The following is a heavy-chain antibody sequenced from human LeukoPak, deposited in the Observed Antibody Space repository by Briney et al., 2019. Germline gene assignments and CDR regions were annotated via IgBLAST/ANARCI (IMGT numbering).Heavy chain of an antibody. V-gene: IGHV3-74*03. CDR2: INSDGSST. CDR3: ARRVDAARWFDP. D-gene: IGHD2-15*01. CDR1: GFTFSNYF. Sequence: GGSLRLSCAASGFTFSNYFMHWVRQAPGKGLVWVSGINSDGSSTLYADSVKGRFTISRDNAKNTLYLQMSSLRDEDTAVYYCARRVDAARWFDPWGQGTLVTVSS. J-gene: IGHJ5*02.